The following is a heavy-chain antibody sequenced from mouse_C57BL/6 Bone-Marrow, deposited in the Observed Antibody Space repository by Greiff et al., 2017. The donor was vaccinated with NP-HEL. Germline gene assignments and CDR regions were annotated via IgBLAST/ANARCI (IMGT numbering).Heavy chain of an antibody. J-gene: IGHJ3*01. CDR1: GYTFTSYW. V-gene: IGHV1-61*01. CDR3: ASPPLYDGYYLFAY. D-gene: IGHD2-3*01. CDR2: IYPSDSET. Sequence: VKLKQPGAELVRPGSSVKLSCKASGYTFTSYWMDWVKQRPGQGLEWIGNIYPSDSETHYNQKFKDKATLTVDKSSSTAYMQLSSLTSEDSAVYYCASPPLYDGYYLFAYWGQGTLVTVSA.